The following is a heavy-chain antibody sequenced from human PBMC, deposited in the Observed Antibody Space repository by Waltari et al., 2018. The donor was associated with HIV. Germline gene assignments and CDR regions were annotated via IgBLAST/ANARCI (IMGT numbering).Heavy chain of an antibody. Sequence: EVQLVESGGGLVQPGGPLRLSCAASGFTFSSYWMHWVRQVPGKGLELIFGMSTDCKSVRSADSVKCRFTISRDNTKNTLYLQMNSLRVEDTAVYYCARGSGYYYFDYWGQGTRVIVSS. D-gene: IGHD3-22*01. CDR2: MSTDCKSV. CDR1: GFTFSSYW. V-gene: IGHV3-74*01. J-gene: IGHJ4*02. CDR3: ARGSGYYYFDY.